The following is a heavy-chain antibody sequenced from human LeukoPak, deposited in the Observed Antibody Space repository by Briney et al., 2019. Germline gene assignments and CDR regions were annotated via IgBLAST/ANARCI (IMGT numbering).Heavy chain of an antibody. J-gene: IGHJ4*02. V-gene: IGHV3-21*01. CDR2: ISSSSSYI. CDR3: ARVGRWPYFDY. Sequence: GGSLRLSCAASGFTFSSYSMNWVRQAPGKGLEWVSSISSSSSYIYYADSVKGRLTISRDNAKNSLYLQMNSLRAEDTAVYYCARVGRWPYFDYWGQGTLVTVSS. D-gene: IGHD4-23*01. CDR1: GFTFSSYS.